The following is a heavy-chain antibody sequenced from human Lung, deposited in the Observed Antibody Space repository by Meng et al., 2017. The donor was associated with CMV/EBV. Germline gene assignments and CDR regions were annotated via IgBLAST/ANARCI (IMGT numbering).Heavy chain of an antibody. CDR1: CDSNTHYNW. J-gene: IGHJ1*01. V-gene: IGHV4-4*02. CDR3: LSRSGGSV. CDR2: IHYRGSS. Sequence: QVRLVGSRAALGKPSSPSSRAFAVLCDSNTHYNWGAGVRQPKGKGLECIGEIHYRGSSAYSPSLKSRVSMSIDKSKNHFSMPLTSDIAADTSVSHYLSRSGGSVWGQGTLVTVSS. D-gene: IGHD3-10*01.